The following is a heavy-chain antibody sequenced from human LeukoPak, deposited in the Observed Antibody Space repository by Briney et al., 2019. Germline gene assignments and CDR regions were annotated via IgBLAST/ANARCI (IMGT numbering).Heavy chain of an antibody. CDR2: TYYRSKWYN. Sequence: SQTLSLTCAISGDSVSSNSAAWNWIRQFPSRGLEWLGRTYYRSKWYNDYAVSVRSRITVNPDTSKNQFSLQLNSVTPDDTAVYYCARGPQLVGYYYIDVWDKGTTVTVSS. D-gene: IGHD1-1*01. CDR1: GDSVSSNSAA. J-gene: IGHJ6*03. CDR3: ARGPQLVGYYYIDV. V-gene: IGHV6-1*01.